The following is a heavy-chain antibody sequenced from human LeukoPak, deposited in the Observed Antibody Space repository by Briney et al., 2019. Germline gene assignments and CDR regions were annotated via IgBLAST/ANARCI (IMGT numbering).Heavy chain of an antibody. CDR1: GFIFNNYA. CDR2: ISWNSGSI. J-gene: IGHJ4*01. CDR3: AKDNRRHYTSGPNPDSLH. Sequence: GGSLRLSCAGSGFIFNNYAMHWVRQPPGKGLEWVSGISWNSGSIDYADSVKGRFTISRDNAKNSLYLQMNSLRVEDTAFYYCAKDNRRHYTSGPNPDSLHWGQGAPVTVSS. D-gene: IGHD6-19*01. V-gene: IGHV3-9*01.